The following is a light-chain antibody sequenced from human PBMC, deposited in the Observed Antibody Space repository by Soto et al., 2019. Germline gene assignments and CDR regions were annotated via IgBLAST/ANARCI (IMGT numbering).Light chain of an antibody. J-gene: IGKJ1*01. Sequence: DIQMTQSPASLSESSGDRVTITCRASQGISTYLNWYQQKPGKAPKLLIYPASSLQSGVPSRFSGSGSETDFTLTISSLQPEDFATYSCQQSYSNTWTFGQGTKVDIK. CDR2: PAS. CDR1: QGISTY. V-gene: IGKV1-39*01. CDR3: QQSYSNTWT.